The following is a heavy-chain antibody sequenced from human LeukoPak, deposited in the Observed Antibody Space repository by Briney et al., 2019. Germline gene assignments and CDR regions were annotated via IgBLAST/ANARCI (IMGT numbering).Heavy chain of an antibody. CDR3: ARDGGYYDSSGYYPHTPFDY. D-gene: IGHD3-22*01. Sequence: PGGSLRLSCAASGFTFSSYAMSWVRQAPGKGLEWVSAISGSGGSTYYADSVKGRFTISRDNAKNSLYLQMNSLRAEDTAVYYCARDGGYYDSSGYYPHTPFDYWGQGTLVTVSS. V-gene: IGHV3-23*01. CDR1: GFTFSSYA. CDR2: ISGSGGST. J-gene: IGHJ4*02.